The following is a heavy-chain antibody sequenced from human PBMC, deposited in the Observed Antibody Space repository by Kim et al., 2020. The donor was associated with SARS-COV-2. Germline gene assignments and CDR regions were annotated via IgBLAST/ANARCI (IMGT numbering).Heavy chain of an antibody. CDR1: GFTFSSYG. CDR3: AKAPSSIAARPFDY. D-gene: IGHD6-6*01. CDR2: ISYDGSNK. V-gene: IGHV3-30*18. J-gene: IGHJ4*02. Sequence: GGSLRLSCAASGFTFSSYGMHWVRQAPGKGLEWVAVISYDGSNKYYADSVKGRFTISRDNYKNTLHLQMNSLRAEDTAVYYCAKAPSSIAARPFDYWGQG.